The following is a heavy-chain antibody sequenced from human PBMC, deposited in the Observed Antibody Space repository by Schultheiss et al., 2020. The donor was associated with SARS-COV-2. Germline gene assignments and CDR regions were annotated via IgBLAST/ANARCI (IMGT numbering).Heavy chain of an antibody. CDR1: GFTFSSYS. V-gene: IGHV3-21*01. J-gene: IGHJ4*02. Sequence: GESLKISCAASGFTFSSYSMNWVRQAPGKGLEWVSSISSSSSYIYYADSVKGRFTISKDNAKNSLYLQMNSLRAEDTAVYYCARDGRSTYYYGSGSYYPDYWGQGTLVTVSS. CDR2: ISSSSSYI. CDR3: ARDGRSTYYYGSGSYYPDY. D-gene: IGHD3-10*01.